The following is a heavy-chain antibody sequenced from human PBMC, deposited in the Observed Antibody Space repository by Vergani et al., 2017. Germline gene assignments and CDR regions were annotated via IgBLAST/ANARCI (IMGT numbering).Heavy chain of an antibody. CDR2: ISNSGNTI. Sequence: QVQLVESGGGLVKPGGSLRLSCAASGFSFSDHYMTWIRQAPGKGLEWVSYISNSGNTIEYADSVKGRFSISRDNAKSSLFLQMNSLRAEDTGLYYCTKRQRTGPTSGYDCLHWGQGTLVTVSS. V-gene: IGHV3-11*01. D-gene: IGHD5-12*01. CDR1: GFSFSDHY. CDR3: TKRQRTGPTSGYDCLH. J-gene: IGHJ4*02.